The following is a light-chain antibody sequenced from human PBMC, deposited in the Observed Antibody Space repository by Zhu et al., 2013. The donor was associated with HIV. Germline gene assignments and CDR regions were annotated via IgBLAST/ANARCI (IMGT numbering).Light chain of an antibody. Sequence: SYVLTQPPSVSVAPGKTARITCGENNIGSKSVHWFQQKPGQAPVLVIYQDDKRPSGIPERVSGSNSGNTATLTISGTQAMDEADYYCQAWDSSTVVFGGGTKLTVL. CDR3: QAWDSSTVV. J-gene: IGLJ2*01. V-gene: IGLV3-21*01. CDR1: NIGSKS. CDR2: QDD.